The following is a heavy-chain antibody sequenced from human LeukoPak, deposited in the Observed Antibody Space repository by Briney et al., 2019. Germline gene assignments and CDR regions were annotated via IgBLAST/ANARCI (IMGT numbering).Heavy chain of an antibody. D-gene: IGHD3-22*01. J-gene: IGHJ4*02. CDR2: ISYNGIQK. CDR1: GFTFSSYA. CDR3: ARDVALSTYHFDSSGLLDY. Sequence: PGGSLRLSCAASGFTFSSYAMHWVRQAPGKGLEWVADISYNGIQKNYADSVKGRFTISRDDSKNMVYLQMNSLRGEDTAVYYCARDVALSTYHFDSSGLLDYWGQGTLVTVSS. V-gene: IGHV3-30-3*01.